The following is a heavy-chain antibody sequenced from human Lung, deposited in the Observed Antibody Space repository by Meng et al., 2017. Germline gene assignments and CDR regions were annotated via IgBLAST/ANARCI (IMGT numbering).Heavy chain of an antibody. CDR1: GGSFSDYY. J-gene: IGHJ4*02. Sequence: QVNLKQLGAELLKPSETLSLTCVVSGGSFSDYYWSWIRQPPGKGLEWIGEINHSGSTNYNPSLESRATISVGTSQNDLSLKLSSVTAVDSAVYYCARGPTTMAHDFDYWGQGTLVTVSS. D-gene: IGHD4-11*01. V-gene: IGHV4-34*01. CDR3: ARGPTTMAHDFDY. CDR2: INHSGST.